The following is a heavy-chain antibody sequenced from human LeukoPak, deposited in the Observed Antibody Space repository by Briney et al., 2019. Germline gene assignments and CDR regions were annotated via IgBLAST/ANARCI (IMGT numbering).Heavy chain of an antibody. CDR1: GFSINSDYY. CDR2: IYTSGST. Sequence: SETLSLTCTVSGFSINSDYYWGWIRQPAGKGLEWIGRIYTSGSTSYNPSLKSRVTILVDTSKNQFSLKLSSVTAADTAVYYCARSSWYDIIDYWGQGTLVTVSS. CDR3: ARSSWYDIIDY. V-gene: IGHV4-61*02. D-gene: IGHD6-13*01. J-gene: IGHJ4*02.